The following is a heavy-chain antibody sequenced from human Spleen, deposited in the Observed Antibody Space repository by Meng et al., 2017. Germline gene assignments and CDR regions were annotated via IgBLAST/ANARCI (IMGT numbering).Heavy chain of an antibody. CDR3: ASSGSYYSPYFDH. D-gene: IGHD3-10*01. CDR1: GFDFGDSS. CDR2: ISWSRDSI. Sequence: GGSLRLSCTASGFDFGDSSMSWFRQPPGKGLEWVSGISWSRDSIGYADSVKGRFTISRDNAKNSLYLQMNSLRAEDTALYYCASSGSYYSPYFDHWGQGTLVTVSS. J-gene: IGHJ4*02. V-gene: IGHV3-9*01.